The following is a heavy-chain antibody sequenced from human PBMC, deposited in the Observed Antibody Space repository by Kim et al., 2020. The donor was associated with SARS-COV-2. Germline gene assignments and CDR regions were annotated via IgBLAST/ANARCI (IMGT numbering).Heavy chain of an antibody. J-gene: IGHJ5*02. D-gene: IGHD3-3*01. CDR2: INTNTGNP. CDR1: GYTFTSYA. Sequence: ASVKVSCKASGYTFTSYAMNWVRQAPGQGLEWMGWINTNTGNPTYAQGFTGRFVFSLDTSVSTAYLQISSLKAEDTAVYYCAREDSITIFGVVIIRNWFDPWGKGTLVTVSS. V-gene: IGHV7-4-1*02. CDR3: AREDSITIFGVVIIRNWFDP.